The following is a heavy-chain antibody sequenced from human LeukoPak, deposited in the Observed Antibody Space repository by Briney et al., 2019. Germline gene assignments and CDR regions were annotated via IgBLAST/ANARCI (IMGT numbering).Heavy chain of an antibody. J-gene: IGHJ4*02. CDR1: GFTFSSYS. CDR3: ARDRGYSYGFSDHEYYFDY. D-gene: IGHD5-18*01. CDR2: ISSSSSYI. V-gene: IGHV3-21*01. Sequence: GGSLRLSCAASGFTFSSYSMNWVRQAPGKGLEWVSSISSSSSYIYYADSVKGRFTISRDNAKNSLYLQMNSLRAEDTAVYYCARDRGYSYGFSDHEYYFDYWGQGTLVTVSS.